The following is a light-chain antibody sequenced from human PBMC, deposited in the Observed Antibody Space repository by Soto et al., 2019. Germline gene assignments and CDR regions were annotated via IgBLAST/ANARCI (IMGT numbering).Light chain of an antibody. CDR3: QQRSHWLT. CDR1: QSISSY. V-gene: IGKV3-11*01. J-gene: IGKJ4*01. Sequence: EIVLTQSPATLSLSPGERATLSCRASQSISSYLAWYQQKPGQAPRLLIFDASNRATGIPDRFSGSWSGTDFTLTISSLEPEDFAVYDCQQRSHWLTFGGGTKVEI. CDR2: DAS.